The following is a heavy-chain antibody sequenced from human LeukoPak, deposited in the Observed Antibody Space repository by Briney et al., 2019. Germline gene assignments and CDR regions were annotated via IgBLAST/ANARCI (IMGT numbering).Heavy chain of an antibody. D-gene: IGHD6-19*01. CDR2: INHSGST. J-gene: IGHJ4*02. CDR1: GGSISSGGYY. V-gene: IGHV4-30-2*01. CDR3: ARIGYSSGWDFDY. Sequence: PSQTLSLTCAVSGGSISSGGYYWSWIRQPPGKGLEWIGEINHSGSTNYNPSLKSRVTISVDTSKNQFSLKLSSVTAADTAVYYCARIGYSSGWDFDYWGQGTLVTVSS.